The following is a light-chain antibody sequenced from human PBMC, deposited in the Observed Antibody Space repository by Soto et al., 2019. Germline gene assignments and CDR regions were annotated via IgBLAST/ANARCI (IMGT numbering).Light chain of an antibody. V-gene: IGKV1-5*01. CDR2: DAS. CDR1: QSISSW. CDR3: QQYDSRPLT. J-gene: IGKJ4*01. Sequence: DIQMTQSPSTLSASVRDRVTITCRASQSISSWLAWYQQKPGKAPKLLIYDASTLESGVPSRFSGSGSGTVFTLTISSLQPDDFATYNYQQYDSRPLTFGGGTKVEIK.